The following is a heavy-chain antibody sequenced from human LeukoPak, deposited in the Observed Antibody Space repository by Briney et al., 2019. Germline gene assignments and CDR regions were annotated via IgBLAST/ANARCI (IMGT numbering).Heavy chain of an antibody. CDR3: ARTLLYYYYMDV. Sequence: SETLSLTCTVSGGSISSHYWSWIRQPPGKGLEWIGYIYYSGSTNYNPSLKSRVTISVDTSKNQFSLKLSSVTAADAAVYYCARTLLYYYYMDVWGKGTTVTVSS. V-gene: IGHV4-59*11. J-gene: IGHJ6*03. CDR2: IYYSGST. CDR1: GGSISSHY.